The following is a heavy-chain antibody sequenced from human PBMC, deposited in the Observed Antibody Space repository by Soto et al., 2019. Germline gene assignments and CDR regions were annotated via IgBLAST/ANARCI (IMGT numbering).Heavy chain of an antibody. CDR1: GFSLTTSGVG. Sequence: QITLNESGPTQVKPRQTLTLTCTFSGFSLTTSGVGVGWIRQSPGKAPEWLALIYWDDDKRYSPSLKSSLTITKGSPKNQLVPTMADLDPADTATYYCAHRVLRTVFGLVTTTAIYFDFWGQGTPVAVSS. CDR2: IYWDDDK. V-gene: IGHV2-5*02. CDR3: AHRVLRTVFGLVTTTAIYFDF. J-gene: IGHJ4*02. D-gene: IGHD3-3*01.